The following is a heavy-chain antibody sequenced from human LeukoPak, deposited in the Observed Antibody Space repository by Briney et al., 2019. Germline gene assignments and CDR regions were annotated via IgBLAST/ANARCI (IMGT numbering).Heavy chain of an antibody. J-gene: IGHJ4*02. CDR2: IYSGGST. Sequence: GGSLRLSCAASGFTIGGNYISWVRQAPGKGLEWVSVIYSGGSTYYADSVKGRFTISRDNSKNTLYLQMNNLRAEDTAVYYCARGGGNSYACLDYWGQGTLVTVSS. CDR1: GFTIGGNY. V-gene: IGHV3-66*01. D-gene: IGHD4-23*01. CDR3: ARGGGNSYACLDY.